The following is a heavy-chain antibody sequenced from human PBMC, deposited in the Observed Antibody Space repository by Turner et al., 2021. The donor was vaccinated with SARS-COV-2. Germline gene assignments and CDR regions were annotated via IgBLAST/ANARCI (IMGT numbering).Heavy chain of an antibody. CDR2: ISYDGSNK. V-gene: IGHV3-30*18. Sequence: VQLVESGGGVVKPGRSLRLSCAASGFTFSSHGMHWVRQAPGKGLEWVAVISYDGSNKYYADSVKGRFTISRDNSKNTLYLQMNSLRAEDTAVYYCAKDGGHDYGDYGPMDVWGQGTTVTVSS. CDR1: GFTFSSHG. D-gene: IGHD4-17*01. CDR3: AKDGGHDYGDYGPMDV. J-gene: IGHJ6*02.